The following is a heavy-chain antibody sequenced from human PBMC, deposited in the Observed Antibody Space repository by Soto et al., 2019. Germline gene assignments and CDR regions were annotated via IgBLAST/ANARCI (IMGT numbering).Heavy chain of an antibody. D-gene: IGHD3-3*01. J-gene: IGHJ6*02. CDR3: ARIPDFWSGSARDYGMDV. CDR2: IYHSGST. Sequence: PSETLSLTCAVSGGSISSSNWWSWVRQPPGKGLEWIGEIYHSGSTNYNPSLKSRVTISVDKSKNQFSLKLSSVTAADTAVYYCARIPDFWSGSARDYGMDVWGQGTTVTVSS. CDR1: GGSISSSNW. V-gene: IGHV4-4*02.